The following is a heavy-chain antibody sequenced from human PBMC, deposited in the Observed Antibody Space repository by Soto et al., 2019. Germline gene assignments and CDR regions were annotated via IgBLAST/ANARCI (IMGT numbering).Heavy chain of an antibody. D-gene: IGHD6-13*01. V-gene: IGHV3-30*07. J-gene: IGHJ4*02. Sequence: SRDNSKNTLYLQMNSLRAEDTAVYYCARTGIAAAGTLYFDYWGQGTLVTVS. CDR3: ARTGIAAAGTLYFDY.